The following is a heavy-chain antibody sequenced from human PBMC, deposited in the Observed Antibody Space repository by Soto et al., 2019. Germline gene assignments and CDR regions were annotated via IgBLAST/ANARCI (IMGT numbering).Heavy chain of an antibody. V-gene: IGHV4-4*02. CDR1: GGTVASSHW. D-gene: IGHD6-6*01. J-gene: IGHJ4*02. Sequence: PSETLSLTCGVSGGTVASSHWWSWVRQSPGRGLEWIGNVYHTGDTNFNPSLQSRVTFSVDKSINTAYLHLSTLKASDTAMFYCVRRRGYSSSGAFDQWAQGTLVTVSS. CDR3: VRRRGYSSSGAFDQ. CDR2: VYHTGDT.